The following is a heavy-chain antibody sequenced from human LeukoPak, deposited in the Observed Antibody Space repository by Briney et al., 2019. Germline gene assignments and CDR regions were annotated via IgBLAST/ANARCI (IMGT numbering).Heavy chain of an antibody. CDR1: GFTVSSNY. J-gene: IGHJ6*03. CDR3: ARDHENLLRFLEWSPYYYMDV. D-gene: IGHD3-3*01. CDR2: IYSGGST. V-gene: IGHV3-66*02. Sequence: SGGSLRLSCAASGFTVSSNYMSWVRQAPGEGLEWVSVIYSGGSTYYADSVKGRFTISRDNSKNTLYLQMNSLRAEDTAVYYCARDHENLLRFLEWSPYYYMDVWGKGTTVTVSS.